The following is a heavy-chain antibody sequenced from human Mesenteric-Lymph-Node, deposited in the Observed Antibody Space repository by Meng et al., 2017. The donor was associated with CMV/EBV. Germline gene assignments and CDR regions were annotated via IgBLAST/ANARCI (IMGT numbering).Heavy chain of an antibody. CDR3: ARETPGYFDY. J-gene: IGHJ4*02. Sequence: GESLKISCAASGFTFSSYWMSWVRQAPGKGLEWVANIKQDGSEKYYVDSVKGRFTISRDNAKNSLYLQMNSLRVEDTAVYYCARETPGYFDYWGQGTVVTVSS. D-gene: IGHD6-13*01. CDR1: GFTFSSYW. V-gene: IGHV3-7*03. CDR2: IKQDGSEK.